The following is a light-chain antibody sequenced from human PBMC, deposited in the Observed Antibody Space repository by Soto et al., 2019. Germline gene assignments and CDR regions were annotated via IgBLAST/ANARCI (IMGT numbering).Light chain of an antibody. Sequence: DIQMTQSPSTLSASVGDRVTITCRASQSISSWLAWYQQIPGKPPKLLIYSASNLESGVPSKFSGRGSGTAFTLTISSLQPDDFATYYGQEYNSYSGLTFGGGTKVEIK. J-gene: IGKJ4*01. CDR3: QEYNSYSGLT. CDR1: QSISSW. CDR2: SAS. V-gene: IGKV1-5*03.